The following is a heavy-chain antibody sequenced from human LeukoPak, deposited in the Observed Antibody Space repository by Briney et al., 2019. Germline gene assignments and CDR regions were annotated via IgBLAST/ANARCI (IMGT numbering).Heavy chain of an antibody. D-gene: IGHD5-18*01. J-gene: IGHJ4*02. V-gene: IGHV4-4*07. CDR3: ARESTPRRLDTAMVRSDY. Sequence: TSETLSLTCTVSGGSMSSHYWSWIRQPAGKGLEWIGRINTSGSTNYNPSLKSRVTMSVDTSKYQFSLKLSSVTAADTAVYYCARESTPRRLDTAMVRSDYWGQGTLVTVSS. CDR2: INTSGST. CDR1: GGSMSSHY.